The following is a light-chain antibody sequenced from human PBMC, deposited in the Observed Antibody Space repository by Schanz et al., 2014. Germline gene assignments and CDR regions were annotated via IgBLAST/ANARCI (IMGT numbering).Light chain of an antibody. CDR1: QSVSSY. J-gene: IGKJ1*01. Sequence: DIQMTQSPSSLSASIGDRVTITCRASQSVSSYLNWYQQKPGKAPKLLIYAASSLESGVPSRFSGSGSGTDFTLTISSLQPEDFATYYCQQSYYTLWTFAQGTKVEVK. CDR3: QQSYYTLWT. V-gene: IGKV1-39*01. CDR2: AAS.